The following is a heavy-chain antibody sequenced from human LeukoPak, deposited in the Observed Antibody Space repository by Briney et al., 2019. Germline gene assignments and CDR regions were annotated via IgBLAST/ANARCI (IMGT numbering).Heavy chain of an antibody. D-gene: IGHD1-1*01. V-gene: IGHV3-48*01. Sequence: GGSLRLSCEASGFPFMTYAMNWFRQSPGKGLEWVAFLTRGSSNIQYAESVKGRFTISRDNGKDSLFLQMNSLRAEDTAVYYCARVVPVHEYYNSYMDVWGKGTTVTVSS. CDR3: ARVVPVHEYYNSYMDV. CDR1: GFPFMTYA. J-gene: IGHJ6*03. CDR2: LTRGSSNI.